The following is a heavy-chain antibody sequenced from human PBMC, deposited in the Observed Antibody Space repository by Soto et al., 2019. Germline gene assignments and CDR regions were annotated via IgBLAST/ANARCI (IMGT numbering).Heavy chain of an antibody. V-gene: IGHV3-33*01. Sequence: GALRLSCAASGFTFSSYGMHWVRQAPCKGLEWVAVIWYDGSNKYYADSVKGRFTISRDNSKNTLHLQMDSLRVEDTAVYYCARDDVLCDGGRCYGIPLDVWGKGTTVTVSS. J-gene: IGHJ6*04. CDR3: ARDDVLCDGGRCYGIPLDV. CDR1: GFTFSSYG. D-gene: IGHD2-15*01. CDR2: IWYDGSNK.